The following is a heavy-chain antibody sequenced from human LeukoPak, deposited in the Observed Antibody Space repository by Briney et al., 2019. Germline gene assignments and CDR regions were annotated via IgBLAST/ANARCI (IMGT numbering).Heavy chain of an antibody. CDR2: INPNSGGT. J-gene: IGHJ4*02. D-gene: IGHD3-22*01. CDR3: ARVVWEYDGSGYYYVGPFDY. CDR1: GYTFTGYY. Sequence: ASVKVSCKASGYTFTGYYIHWVRQAPGQGLEWMAWINPNSGGTIYTQKFQGRLTMTRDTSISTAYMELSRLRSDDTAVYFCARVVWEYDGSGYYYVGPFDYWGQGTLVTVSS. V-gene: IGHV1-2*02.